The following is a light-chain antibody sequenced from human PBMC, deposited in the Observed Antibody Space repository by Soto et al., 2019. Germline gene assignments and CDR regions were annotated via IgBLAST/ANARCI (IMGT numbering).Light chain of an antibody. V-gene: IGKV3-20*01. CDR2: GAS. J-gene: IGKJ3*01. CDR3: QQYGSSPFT. Sequence: EIVLTQSPGTLSLSPGERATLSYRASQSVSSNYLTWYQQKPGQAPRLLIYGASSRATGIPDRFSGSGSGVDFTLTISRLEPEDLAVYYCQQYGSSPFTFGPGTKVDIK. CDR1: QSVSSNY.